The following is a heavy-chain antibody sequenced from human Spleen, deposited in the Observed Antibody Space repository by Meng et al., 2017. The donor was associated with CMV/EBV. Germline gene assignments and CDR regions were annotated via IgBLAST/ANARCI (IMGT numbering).Heavy chain of an antibody. CDR3: ASKMYYDFWSAYRGTEGVDPFNI. CDR2: ISPNNGGT. CDR1: GYTFTDYR. D-gene: IGHD3-3*01. V-gene: IGHV1-2*02. Sequence: GESLKVSCKASGYTFTDYRMHWVRQAPGQGLEWMGWISPNNGGTNYAQKFQGRVTMTRDTSISTAYMDLTRLTYDDTAVYYCASKMYYDFWSAYRGTEGVDPFNIWGQGTLVTVSS. J-gene: IGHJ3*02.